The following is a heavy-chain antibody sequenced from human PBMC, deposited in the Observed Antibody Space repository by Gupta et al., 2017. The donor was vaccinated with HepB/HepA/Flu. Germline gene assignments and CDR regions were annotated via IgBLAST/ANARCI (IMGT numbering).Heavy chain of an antibody. D-gene: IGHD3-3*01. J-gene: IGHJ6*03. CDR3: ARVFREYYYRYMDV. V-gene: IGHV3-33*01. Sequence: QVQLVESGGGVVQPGRSLRLSCVVSGFTFSSYGMPWVRQAPGKGLEWVAVIWYDGNNKYYADSVKGRFTISRDNSKNTLYLQMNSLRAEDTAVYYCARVFREYYYRYMDVWGKGTTVTVSS. CDR2: IWYDGNNK. CDR1: GFTFSSYG.